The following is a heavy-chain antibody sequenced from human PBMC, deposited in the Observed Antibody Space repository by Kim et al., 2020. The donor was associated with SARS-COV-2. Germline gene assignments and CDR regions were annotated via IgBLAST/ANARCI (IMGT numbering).Heavy chain of an antibody. V-gene: IGHV1-69*13. Sequence: SVKVSCKASGGTFSSYAISWVRQAPGQGLEWMGGIIPIFGTANYAQKFQGRVTITADESTSTAYMELSSLRSEDTAVYYCAIPYDYVWGSYRYTEGVAGNWFGPWGQGTLVTVSS. CDR2: IIPIFGTA. J-gene: IGHJ5*02. CDR3: AIPYDYVWGSYRYTEGVAGNWFGP. CDR1: GGTFSSYA. D-gene: IGHD3-16*02.